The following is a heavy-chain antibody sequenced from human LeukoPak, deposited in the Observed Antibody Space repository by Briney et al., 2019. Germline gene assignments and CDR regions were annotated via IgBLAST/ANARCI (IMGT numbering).Heavy chain of an antibody. Sequence: GGSLRLSCAASGFTFSSYGMHWVRQAPGKGLEWVAFIRYDGSNKYYADSVKGRFTISRDNSKNTLYLQMNSLRAEDTAVYYCAKVYSGYEDAFDIWGQGTMVTVSS. J-gene: IGHJ3*02. CDR3: AKVYSGYEDAFDI. CDR1: GFTFSSYG. CDR2: IRYDGSNK. D-gene: IGHD5-12*01. V-gene: IGHV3-30*02.